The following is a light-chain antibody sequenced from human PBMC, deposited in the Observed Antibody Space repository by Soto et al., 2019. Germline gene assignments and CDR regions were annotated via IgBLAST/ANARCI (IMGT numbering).Light chain of an antibody. J-gene: IGKJ2*01. V-gene: IGKV3-20*01. CDR3: QQYGSSRYT. Sequence: EIVLTQSPGTLSLSPGEGATLSCRASQSVSSSYLAWSQQKPGQAPRLLIYGASSRATGIPDRFSGSGSGTDFTLTISRLEPDDSAVYYCQQYGSSRYTFGQGTKLEIK. CDR2: GAS. CDR1: QSVSSSY.